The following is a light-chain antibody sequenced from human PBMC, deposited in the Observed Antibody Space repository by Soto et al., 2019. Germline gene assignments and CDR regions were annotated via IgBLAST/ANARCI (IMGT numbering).Light chain of an antibody. Sequence: QSALTQPASVSGSPGQSITISCTGTSGDIGGYNYVSWYQQHPGKAPKLLISEVTNRPSGVSNRFSGSKSGNTASLTISGLQAEDEADYYCSSYAGSYTLVFGGGTKLTVL. CDR2: EVT. J-gene: IGLJ2*01. CDR1: SGDIGGYNY. CDR3: SSYAGSYTLV. V-gene: IGLV2-14*01.